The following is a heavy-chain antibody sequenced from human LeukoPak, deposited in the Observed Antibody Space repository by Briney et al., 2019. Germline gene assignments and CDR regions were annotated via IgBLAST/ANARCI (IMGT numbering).Heavy chain of an antibody. D-gene: IGHD1-1*01. CDR1: GFTLSYYW. Sequence: AGGSLRLSCAASGFTLSYYWMSWVRQAPGKGLEWVANIKQDGSEKYYVDSVKGRFTISRDNAENSLYLQMNSLRAEDTAVYYCARALNWIVGVWGKGTTVTVSS. CDR3: ARALNWIVGV. CDR2: IKQDGSEK. J-gene: IGHJ6*04. V-gene: IGHV3-7*01.